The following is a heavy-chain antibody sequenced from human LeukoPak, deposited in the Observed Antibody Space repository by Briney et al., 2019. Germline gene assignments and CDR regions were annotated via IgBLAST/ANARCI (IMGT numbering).Heavy chain of an antibody. CDR3: ARVGRGTPNWFDP. CDR2: IYYSGSA. J-gene: IGHJ5*02. CDR1: GGSISSYY. D-gene: IGHD2-15*01. V-gene: IGHV4-59*01. Sequence: SETLSLICTVSGGSISSYYWSWIRQPPGKGPEWIGYIYYSGSADYNPSLKSRVTISVDTSKNQFSLKLTSATAADTATYYCARVGRGTPNWFDPWGQGTLVTVSS.